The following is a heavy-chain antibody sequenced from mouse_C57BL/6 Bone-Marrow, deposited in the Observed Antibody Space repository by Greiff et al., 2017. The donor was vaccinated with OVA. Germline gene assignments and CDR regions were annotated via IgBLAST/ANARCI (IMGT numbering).Heavy chain of an antibody. D-gene: IGHD4-1*01. CDR3: ARQSNWAFDY. CDR1: GFTFSSYG. CDR2: ISSGGSYT. J-gene: IGHJ2*01. V-gene: IGHV5-6*01. Sequence: DVQLVESGGDLVKPGGSLKLSCAASGFTFSSYGMSWVRQTPDKRLEWVATISSGGSYTYYPDSVKGRFTISRDNAKNTLNLQMSSLKSEDTAMYYCARQSNWAFDYWGQGTTLTVSS.